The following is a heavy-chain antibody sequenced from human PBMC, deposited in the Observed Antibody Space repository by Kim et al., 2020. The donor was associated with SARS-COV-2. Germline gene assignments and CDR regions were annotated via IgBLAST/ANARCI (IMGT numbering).Heavy chain of an antibody. V-gene: IGHV3-21*01. D-gene: IGHD6-19*01. Sequence: GGSLRLSCAASGFTFSSYSMNWVRQAPGKGLEWVSSISSSSSYIYYADSVKGRFTISRDNAKNSLYLQMNSLRAEDTAVYYCARDRSSGWYVTDYWGQGTLVTVSS. J-gene: IGHJ4*02. CDR1: GFTFSSYS. CDR2: ISSSSSYI. CDR3: ARDRSSGWYVTDY.